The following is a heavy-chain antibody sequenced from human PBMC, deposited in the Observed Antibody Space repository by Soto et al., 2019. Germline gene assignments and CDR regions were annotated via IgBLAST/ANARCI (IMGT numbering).Heavy chain of an antibody. J-gene: IGHJ6*02. CDR2: IYYSGST. Sequence: SETLSLTCTVSGGSISSSSYYWGWIRQPPGKGLEWIGSIYYSGSTYYNPSLKSRVTISVDTSKNQFSLKLSSVTAADTAVYYSARLGIAAAGKGPYYSYGMDVCGQGTTVTVSS. V-gene: IGHV4-39*01. CDR3: ARLGIAAAGKGPYYSYGMDV. D-gene: IGHD6-13*01. CDR1: GGSISSSSYY.